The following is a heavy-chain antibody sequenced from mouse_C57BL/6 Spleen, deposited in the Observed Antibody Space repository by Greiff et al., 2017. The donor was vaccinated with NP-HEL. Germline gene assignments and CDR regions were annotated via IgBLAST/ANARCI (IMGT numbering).Heavy chain of an antibody. J-gene: IGHJ2*01. D-gene: IGHD1-1*01. V-gene: IGHV1-22*01. Sequence: VQLQQSGPELVKPGASVKMSCKASGYSFTDYNMHWVKQSHGKSLEWIGYINPNNGGTSYNQKFKGKATLTVNKSSSTAYMELRSLTSEDSSVYYCASLITTLVAKDYWGQGTTLTVSS. CDR2: INPNNGGT. CDR3: ASLITTLVAKDY. CDR1: GYSFTDYN.